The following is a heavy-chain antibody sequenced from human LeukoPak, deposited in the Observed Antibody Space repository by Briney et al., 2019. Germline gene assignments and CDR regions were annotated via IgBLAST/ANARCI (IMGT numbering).Heavy chain of an antibody. CDR3: ARWDSAVTGYY. CDR2: TRNKANSYTT. J-gene: IGHJ4*02. D-gene: IGHD3-9*01. CDR1: GFNFSSYA. Sequence: GGSLRLSCAASGFNFSSYAMSWVRQAPGKGLEWIGRTRNKANSYTTEYAASVKGRFTISRDDSKNSLYLQMNSLKTEDTAVYYCARWDSAVTGYYWGQGTLVTVSS. V-gene: IGHV3-72*01.